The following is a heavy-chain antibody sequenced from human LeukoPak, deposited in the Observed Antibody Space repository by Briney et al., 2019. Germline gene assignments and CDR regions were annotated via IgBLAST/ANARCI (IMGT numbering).Heavy chain of an antibody. CDR3: ARDRLTNDAFDI. CDR1: GFTFSTYV. J-gene: IGHJ3*02. Sequence: PGGSLRLSCAASGFTFSTYVMHWVRQAPGKGLVWVSRINSDGSGTSDADFVKGRFTISRDNSKNTLYLQMNSLRAEDTAMYYCARDRLTNDAFDIWGQGTMVTVSS. CDR2: INSDGSGT. D-gene: IGHD2-8*01. V-gene: IGHV3-74*01.